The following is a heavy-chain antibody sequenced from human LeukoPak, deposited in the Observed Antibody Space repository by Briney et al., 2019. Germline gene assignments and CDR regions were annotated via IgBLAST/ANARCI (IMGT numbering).Heavy chain of an antibody. CDR2: ISGSGGST. D-gene: IGHD2-2*01. J-gene: IGHJ4*02. V-gene: IGHV3-23*01. CDR3: AKKPRDVPAADHFHY. CDR1: GFTFSSYA. Sequence: PGGPLRLSCAASGFTFSSYAMSWVRQAAGKGLEWVSAISGSGGSTYYADSVKGRFTISRDNSKNTLYLQMNSLRPHHTAVYYCAKKPRDVPAADHFHYCGQGTLVTVSS.